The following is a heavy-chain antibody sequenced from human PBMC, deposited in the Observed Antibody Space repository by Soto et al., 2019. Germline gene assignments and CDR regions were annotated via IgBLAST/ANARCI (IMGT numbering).Heavy chain of an antibody. D-gene: IGHD3-22*01. CDR3: ARGRAYYYDSSGYGPGDY. Sequence: AASVKVSCKASGYTFTSYGISWVRQAPGQGLEWMGWISGYNGNTNYVQKVQGRVTMTTDTSTSTAYMELRSLRSDDTAVYYCARGRAYYYDSSGYGPGDYWGQGTLVTVSS. CDR2: ISGYNGNT. CDR1: GYTFTSYG. J-gene: IGHJ4*02. V-gene: IGHV1-18*01.